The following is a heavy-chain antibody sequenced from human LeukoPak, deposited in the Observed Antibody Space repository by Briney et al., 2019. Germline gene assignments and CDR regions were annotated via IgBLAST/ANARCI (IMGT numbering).Heavy chain of an antibody. CDR3: AREVPQGDAFDI. J-gene: IGHJ3*02. V-gene: IGHV3-13*01. CDR2: IGTAGDT. CDR1: GFIFSSYS. Sequence: GGSLRLSCAASGFIFSSYSMNWVRQAPGKGLEWVSFIGTAGDTYYPGSVKGRFTISRENAKNSFYLQMNSLRAGDTAVYFCAREVPQGDAFDIWGQGTMVTVSS. D-gene: IGHD1-1*01.